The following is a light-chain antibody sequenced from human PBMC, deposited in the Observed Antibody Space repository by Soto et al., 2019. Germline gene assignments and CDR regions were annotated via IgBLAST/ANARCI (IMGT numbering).Light chain of an antibody. J-gene: IGKJ5*01. CDR2: AAS. CDR3: QQSYSTPPT. CDR1: QSISSY. Sequence: DIQMTQSPSSQTESVRDRVTITCRASQSISSYLNWYQQKPGKAPKLLIYAASSLQSGVPSRLSGSGSGTDFTLTISSLQPEDFATYYCQQSYSTPPTFGQGTRLEIK. V-gene: IGKV1-39*01.